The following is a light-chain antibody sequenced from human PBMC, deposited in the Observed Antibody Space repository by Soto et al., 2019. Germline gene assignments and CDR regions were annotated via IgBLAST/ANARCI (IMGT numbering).Light chain of an antibody. J-gene: IGKJ5*01. CDR1: QTIGKN. Sequence: DIQMTQSPSSLSSSLGYRFTITFLSSQTIGKNLNWYQQEPGKAPKLLIYAASTLQSGVPSRFIGSGSGTDFTLTISGLQSEDFAIYFCQQTYNSSPYTFGQGTRLEI. CDR2: AAS. V-gene: IGKV1-39*01. CDR3: QQTYNSSPYT.